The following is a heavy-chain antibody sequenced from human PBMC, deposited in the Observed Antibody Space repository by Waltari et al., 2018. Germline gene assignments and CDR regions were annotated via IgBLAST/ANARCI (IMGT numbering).Heavy chain of an antibody. CDR2: IYYSGST. V-gene: IGHV4-59*01. CDR1: GGSISSYY. Sequence: QVQLQESGPGLVKPSETLSLTCTVSGGSISSYYWSWLRPPPGKGLEWIGYIYYSGSTNYNPSLKSRVTISVDTSKNQFSLKLSSVTAADTAVYYCARDGHYYDSSGYYDYWGQGTLVTVSS. CDR3: ARDGHYYDSSGYYDY. J-gene: IGHJ4*02. D-gene: IGHD3-22*01.